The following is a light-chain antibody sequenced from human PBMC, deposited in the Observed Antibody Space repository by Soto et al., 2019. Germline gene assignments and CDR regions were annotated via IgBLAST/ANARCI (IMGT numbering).Light chain of an antibody. J-gene: IGKJ5*01. CDR2: GAS. V-gene: IGKV3-20*01. CDR1: QTVTRNY. Sequence: EIVLTQSPGTLSLSPGERATVSWRASQTVTRNYLAWHQQKPGQTPRLLVYGASSRATGIPDRFSGSGSGTDFTLTISRLEPEDFAVYYCQQYGSSSTFGQGTRLEI. CDR3: QQYGSSST.